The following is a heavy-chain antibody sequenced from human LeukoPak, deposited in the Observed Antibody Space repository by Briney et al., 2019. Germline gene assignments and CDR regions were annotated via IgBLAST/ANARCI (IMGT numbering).Heavy chain of an antibody. CDR3: ARGRWGSGGDFDY. CDR2: IFSGGST. V-gene: IGHV3-66*01. CDR1: GFTVSRNY. Sequence: GGSLRLSCAASGFTVSRNYMHWVRQAPGKGLEWVSVIFSGGSTHYADSVKGRFTISRDNSKNTLFLQMNSLRVEDTAVYYCARGRWGSGGDFDYWGQGTLVTVSS. D-gene: IGHD7-27*01. J-gene: IGHJ4*02.